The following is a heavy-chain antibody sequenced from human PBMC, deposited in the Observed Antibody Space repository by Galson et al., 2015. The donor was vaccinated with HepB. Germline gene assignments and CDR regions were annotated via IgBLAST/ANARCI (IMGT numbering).Heavy chain of an antibody. CDR2: ISYDGSNK. D-gene: IGHD6-19*01. J-gene: IGHJ1*01. CDR3: AKDRGWYLWDFQH. Sequence: SLRLSCAASGFTFSSYGMHWVRQAPGKGLEWVAVISYDGSNKYYADSVKGRFTISRDNSKNTLYLQMNSLRAEDTAVYYCAKDRGWYLWDFQHWGQGTLVTVSS. CDR1: GFTFSSYG. V-gene: IGHV3-30*18.